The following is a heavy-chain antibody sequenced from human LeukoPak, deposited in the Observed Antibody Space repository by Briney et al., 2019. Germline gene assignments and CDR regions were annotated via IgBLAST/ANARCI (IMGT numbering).Heavy chain of an antibody. V-gene: IGHV3-23*01. CDR2: ISGSGGST. J-gene: IGHJ4*02. D-gene: IGHD3-22*01. CDR1: GFTFSSYG. Sequence: GGSLRLSCAASGFTFSSYGMSWVRQAPGKGLEWVSAISGSGGSTYYADSVKGRFTISRDNSKNTLYLQMNSLRAEDTAVYYCARANYYDSSGYYYYFDYWGQGTLVTVSS. CDR3: ARANYYDSSGYYYYFDY.